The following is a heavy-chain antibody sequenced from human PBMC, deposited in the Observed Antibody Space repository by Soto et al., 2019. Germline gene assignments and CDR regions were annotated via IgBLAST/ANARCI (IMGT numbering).Heavy chain of an antibody. CDR2: ISRSGGST. J-gene: IGHJ4*02. Sequence: GGSLRLSCAASGFTFNSYAMSWVRQAPGKGLEWVSTISRSGGSTYYADSVKGRFTISRDNSKNTLYLQMNSLRADDTAVYYCAKDLVHGNYFDYWGQGTQVTVSS. CDR3: AKDLVHGNYFDY. V-gene: IGHV3-23*01. D-gene: IGHD3-10*01. CDR1: GFTFNSYA.